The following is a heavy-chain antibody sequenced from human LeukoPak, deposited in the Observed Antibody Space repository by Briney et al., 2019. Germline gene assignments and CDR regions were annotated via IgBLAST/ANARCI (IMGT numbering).Heavy chain of an antibody. D-gene: IGHD6-13*01. CDR3: ARLPYSSSWYYFDY. J-gene: IGHJ4*02. CDR1: GGSISSYY. CDR2: IYTSGST. Sequence: SETLSLTCTVSGGSISSYYWSWIRQPAGKGLEWIGRIYTSGSTNYNPSLKSRVTISVDTSKNQFSLKLSSVTAADTAVYYCARLPYSSSWYYFDYWGQGTLVTVSS. V-gene: IGHV4-4*07.